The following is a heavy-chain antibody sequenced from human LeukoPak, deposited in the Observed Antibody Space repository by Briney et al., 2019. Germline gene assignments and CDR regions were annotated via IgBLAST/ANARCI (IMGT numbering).Heavy chain of an antibody. J-gene: IGHJ5*02. D-gene: IGHD3-9*01. V-gene: IGHV1-8*02. Sequence: ASVKVSCKASGYTFTSYYMHWVRQAPGQGLEWMGWMNPNSGNTGYAQKFQGRVTMTRNTSISTAYMELSSLRSEDTAVYYCARGDVLRYFDWRFDHWGLGTLVTVSS. CDR3: ARGDVLRYFDWRFDH. CDR2: MNPNSGNT. CDR1: GYTFTSYY.